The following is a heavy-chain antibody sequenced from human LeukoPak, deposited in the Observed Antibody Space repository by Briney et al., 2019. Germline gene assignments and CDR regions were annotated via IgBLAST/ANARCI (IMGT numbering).Heavy chain of an antibody. V-gene: IGHV1-69*04. CDR1: GGTFSSYA. J-gene: IGHJ4*02. CDR2: IIPILGIA. Sequence: ASVKVSCKASGGTFSSYAISWVRQAPGQGLEWMGKIIPILGIANYAQKFQGRVTITADKSTSTAYVELSSLRSEDTAVYYCASRPYYYDSSGYYQWGQGTLVTVSS. CDR3: ASRPYYYDSSGYYQ. D-gene: IGHD3-22*01.